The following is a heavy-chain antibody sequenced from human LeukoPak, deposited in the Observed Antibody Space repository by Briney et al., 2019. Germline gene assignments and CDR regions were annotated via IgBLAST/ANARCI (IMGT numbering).Heavy chain of an antibody. CDR3: ATVFDF. CDR2: IKQDGSEK. CDR1: GFTFSSYW. V-gene: IGHV3-7*01. J-gene: IGHJ5*01. Sequence: GXSLRLSCAASGFTFSSYWMSWVRQAPGKGLEWVANIKQDGSEKYYVDSVKGRFTISRDDAKNTVYLQMNSLRAEDTAVYYCATVFDFWGQGTLVTVSS.